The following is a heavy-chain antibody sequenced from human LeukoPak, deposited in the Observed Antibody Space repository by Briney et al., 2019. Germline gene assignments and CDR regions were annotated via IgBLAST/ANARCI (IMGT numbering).Heavy chain of an antibody. CDR2: INPNSGGT. D-gene: IGHD6-6*01. V-gene: IGHV1-2*02. CDR1: GYTFTYYY. J-gene: IGHJ4*02. Sequence: ASVKVSCKASGYTFTYYYMHWVRQAPGQGLEWMGWINPNSGGTNYAQNFQGRVTMTRDTSISTAYMELSSLRYDDTAVYYCARGGWGSSPYFDYWGQGTLVTVSS. CDR3: ARGGWGSSPYFDY.